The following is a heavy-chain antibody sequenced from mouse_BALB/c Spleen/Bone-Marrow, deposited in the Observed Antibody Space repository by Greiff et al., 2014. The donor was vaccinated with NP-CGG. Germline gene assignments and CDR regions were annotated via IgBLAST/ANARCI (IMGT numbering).Heavy chain of an antibody. V-gene: IGHV1-7*01. CDR3: ARYGNYPLFAY. J-gene: IGHJ3*01. D-gene: IGHD2-1*01. CDR2: ISPSTGYS. Sequence: VHLVESGAELAKPGASVKMFCKASGYSFTNYWMHWVKQRPGQGLEWIGYISPSTGYSEYNQKFKDKATLTADKSSNIAYMQLSSLTSEDSAVYYCARYGNYPLFAYWGQGTLVTVSA. CDR1: GYSFTNYW.